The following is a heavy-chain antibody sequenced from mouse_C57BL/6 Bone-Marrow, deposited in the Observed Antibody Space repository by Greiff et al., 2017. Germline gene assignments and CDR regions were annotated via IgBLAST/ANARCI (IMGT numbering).Heavy chain of an antibody. D-gene: IGHD1-1*01. CDR3: ARDGSSPFDY. CDR2: INPYNGDT. J-gene: IGHJ2*01. Sequence: VQLQQSGPELVQPGDSVKISCKASGYSFTGYFMNWVMQSHGKSLEWIGRINPYNGDTFYNQKFKGKATLTVDKSSSKAHMELRSLTSEASAVYYCARDGSSPFDYWGQGTTLTVSS. CDR1: GYSFTGYF. V-gene: IGHV1-20*01.